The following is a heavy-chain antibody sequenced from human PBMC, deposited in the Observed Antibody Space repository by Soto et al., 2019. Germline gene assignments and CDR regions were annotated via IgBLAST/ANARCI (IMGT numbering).Heavy chain of an antibody. V-gene: IGHV4-39*01. CDR2: IHSSGGT. J-gene: IGHJ4*02. D-gene: IGHD2-15*01. CDR3: ASVVVGATRQTGSDH. CDR1: NGSITSGDYF. Sequence: QLQDSGPGLVKPSETLSLTCSVSNGSITSGDYFWGWIHQPPGKGLEFIGSIHSSGGTYYSPSLKSRVSISIDKSKNQFSLKVTSVTAGDTAVYFCASVVVGATRQTGSDHWGQGTLVTVS.